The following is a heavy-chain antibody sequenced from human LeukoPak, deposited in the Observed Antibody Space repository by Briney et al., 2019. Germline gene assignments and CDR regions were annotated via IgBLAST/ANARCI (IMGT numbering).Heavy chain of an antibody. D-gene: IGHD3-16*01. CDR2: ISSSSSYI. Sequence: GGSLRLSCAASGFTFSSYSMNWVRQAPGKGLEWVSSISSSSSYIYYADSVKGRFTISRDNAKNSLYLQMNSLRAEDTAVYYCARGQPAYDLGRYYFDYWGQGTLVTVSS. CDR1: GFTFSSYS. V-gene: IGHV3-21*01. CDR3: ARGQPAYDLGRYYFDY. J-gene: IGHJ4*02.